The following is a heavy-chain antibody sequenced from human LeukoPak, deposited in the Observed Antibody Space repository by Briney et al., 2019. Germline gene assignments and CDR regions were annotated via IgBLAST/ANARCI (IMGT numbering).Heavy chain of an antibody. CDR3: AKDKGEMATTNPFDY. CDR2: ISWNSGSI. Sequence: GRSLRLSCVASGCTFDDYAMHWVRHAPGRGLEWVSGISWNSGSIVYADSVKGRFTISRDNAKNSLYLQMNSLRAEDTALYYCAKDKGEMATTNPFDYWGQGTLVTVSS. V-gene: IGHV3-9*01. CDR1: GCTFDDYA. J-gene: IGHJ4*02. D-gene: IGHD5-24*01.